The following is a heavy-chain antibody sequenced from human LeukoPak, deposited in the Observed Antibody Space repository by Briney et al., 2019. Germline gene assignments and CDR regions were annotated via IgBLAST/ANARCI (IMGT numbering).Heavy chain of an antibody. CDR3: AIYSGYDSFDY. CDR1: GGTFSSYA. J-gene: IGHJ4*02. V-gene: IGHV1-8*02. Sequence: ASVKVSCKASGGTFSSYAISWVRQAPGQGLEWMGRMNPNSGNTGYAQKFQGRVTMTRNTSISTAYMELSSLRSEDTAVYYCAIYSGYDSFDYWGQGTLVTVSS. CDR2: MNPNSGNT. D-gene: IGHD5-12*01.